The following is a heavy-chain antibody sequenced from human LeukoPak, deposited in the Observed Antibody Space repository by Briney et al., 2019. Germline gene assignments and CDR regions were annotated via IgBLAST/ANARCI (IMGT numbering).Heavy chain of an antibody. D-gene: IGHD3-10*01. J-gene: IGHJ4*02. Sequence: ASVKVSCKASGYTFTNYYMHWVRQAPGQGLAWMGMISPSGASTSYAQKFQGRVTITADKSTSTAYMELSSLRSEDTAVYYCARAGGYWGQGTLVTVSS. CDR1: GYTFTNYY. CDR3: ARAGGY. V-gene: IGHV1-46*01. CDR2: ISPSGAST.